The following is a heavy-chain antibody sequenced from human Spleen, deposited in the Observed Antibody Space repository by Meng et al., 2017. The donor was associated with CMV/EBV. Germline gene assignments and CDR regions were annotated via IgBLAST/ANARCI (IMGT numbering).Heavy chain of an antibody. J-gene: IGHJ4*02. D-gene: IGHD7-27*01. CDR2: ISRSSSYI. Sequence: GESLKISCAASGFTFSSYSMNWVRQAPGKGLEWVSSISRSSSYIYYADSVKGRFTMSRDNAKNTVYLQMNTLRVEDTAVYYCARWGILPGVIALDYWGRGTLVTVSS. CDR1: GFTFSSYS. CDR3: ARWGILPGVIALDY. V-gene: IGHV3-21*01.